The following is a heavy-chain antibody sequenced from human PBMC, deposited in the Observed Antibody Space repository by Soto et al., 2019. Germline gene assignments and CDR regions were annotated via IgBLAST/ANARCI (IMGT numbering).Heavy chain of an antibody. J-gene: IGHJ6*01. CDR1: GFTFSSYG. D-gene: IGHD6-6*01. V-gene: IGHV3-33*01. Sequence: GGSLRLSCAASGFTFSSYGMHWVRQAPGKGLEWVAVIWYDGSNKYYADSVKGRFTISRDNSKNTLYLQMNSLRAEDTAVYYCARALRADRPRRGYYYGMDVWGQGTTVTVSS. CDR3: ARALRADRPRRGYYYGMDV. CDR2: IWYDGSNK.